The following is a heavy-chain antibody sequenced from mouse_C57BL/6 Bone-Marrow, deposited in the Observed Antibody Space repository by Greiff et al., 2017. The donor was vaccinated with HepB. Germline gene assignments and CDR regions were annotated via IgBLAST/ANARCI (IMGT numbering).Heavy chain of an antibody. Sequence: QVQLQQSGAELVRPGASVTLSCKASGYTFTDYEMHWVKQTPVHGLEWIGAIDPETGGTAYNQKFKGKAILTADKSSSTAYMELRSLTSEDSAVYYCTRGDLAYFDVWGTGTTVTVSS. CDR3: TRGDLAYFDV. J-gene: IGHJ1*03. CDR2: IDPETGGT. V-gene: IGHV1-15*01. D-gene: IGHD3-3*01. CDR1: GYTFTDYE.